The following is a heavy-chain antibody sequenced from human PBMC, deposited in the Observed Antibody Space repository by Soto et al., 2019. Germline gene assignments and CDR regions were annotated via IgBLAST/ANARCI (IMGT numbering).Heavy chain of an antibody. Sequence: QVQLVQSGAEVKKPGSSVKVSCKASGGTFSRYTINWVRQAPGQGLEWMGRIIPIAAIANYAQKFQGRVTSTVDKSPTTAYMERSSLRSDDTAVYYCARGSTIVRGAPSWFDPWGQETLVTVSS. CDR3: ARGSTIVRGAPSWFDP. CDR2: IIPIAAIA. J-gene: IGHJ5*02. D-gene: IGHD3-10*01. CDR1: GGTFSRYT. V-gene: IGHV1-69*02.